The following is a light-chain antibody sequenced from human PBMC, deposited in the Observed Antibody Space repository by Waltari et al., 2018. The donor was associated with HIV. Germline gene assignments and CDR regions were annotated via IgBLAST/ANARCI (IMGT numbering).Light chain of an antibody. CDR3: SSYGGGNTVL. V-gene: IGLV2-8*01. CDR1: SSDVGSFKY. Sequence: QSALTQPPSASGSPGQSVTISCTRTSSDVGSFKYVSWYQHHPGKAPKLMIYDVTKWPSGVPDRFSGSKSGNTASLTVSGLQAEDEADYYCSSYGGGNTVLFGGGTRLTVL. CDR2: DVT. J-gene: IGLJ3*02.